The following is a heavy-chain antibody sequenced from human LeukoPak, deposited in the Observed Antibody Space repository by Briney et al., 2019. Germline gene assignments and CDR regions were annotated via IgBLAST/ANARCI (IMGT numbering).Heavy chain of an antibody. CDR3: ARGHFRIAAAGAFYY. CDR1: GGSFSGYY. V-gene: IGHV4-34*01. D-gene: IGHD6-13*01. CDR2: INHSGST. Sequence: SETLSLTCAVYGGSFSGYYWSWIRQPPGKGLEWIGEINHSGSTNYNPSLKSRVTISVDTSENQFSLKLSSVTAADTAVYYCARGHFRIAAAGAFYYWGQGTLVTVSS. J-gene: IGHJ4*02.